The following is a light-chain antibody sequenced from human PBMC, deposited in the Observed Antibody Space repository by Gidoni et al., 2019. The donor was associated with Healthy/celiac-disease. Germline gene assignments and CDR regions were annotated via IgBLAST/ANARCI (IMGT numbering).Light chain of an antibody. Sequence: EIVITQSPATLSVSPGERATLSCRASQSVSSNLAWYQQKPGQAPRLLIYGASTRATGIPARFSGSGSGTEFTLTISSLQSEDFAVYYCQQYNNWHPYTFGQGTKLEIK. CDR1: QSVSSN. CDR3: QQYNNWHPYT. CDR2: GAS. J-gene: IGKJ2*01. V-gene: IGKV3-15*01.